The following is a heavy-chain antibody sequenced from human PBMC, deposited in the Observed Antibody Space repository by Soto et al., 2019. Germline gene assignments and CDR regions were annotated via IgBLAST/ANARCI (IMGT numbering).Heavy chain of an antibody. CDR2: IIPIFGTA. CDR1: GGTFSSYA. Sequence: QVQLVQSGAEVKKPGSSVKVSCKASGGTFSSYAISWVRQAPGQGLEWMGGIIPIFGTANYAQKFQGRVTITADESTSYAYMELGRLLSADTAMYYCARTQTAMVTGSFAPWGQGTLVTVS. J-gene: IGHJ5*02. V-gene: IGHV1-69*12. CDR3: ARTQTAMVTGSFAP. D-gene: IGHD5-18*01.